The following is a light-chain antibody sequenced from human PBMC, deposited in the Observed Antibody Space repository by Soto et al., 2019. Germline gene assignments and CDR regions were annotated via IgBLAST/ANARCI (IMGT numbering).Light chain of an antibody. J-gene: IGLJ1*01. CDR2: DVS. CDR1: SSDIGAYNY. CDR3: RSYATSTTLPYV. V-gene: IGLV2-14*01. Sequence: QSALTQPASVSGTPGQSITISCTGTSSDIGAYNYVSWCQQYPGKAPKLMIYDVSNRPSGVSNRFSGSKSGNTASLTISELQAEDEADYYCRSYATSTTLPYVFGTGTKLTVL.